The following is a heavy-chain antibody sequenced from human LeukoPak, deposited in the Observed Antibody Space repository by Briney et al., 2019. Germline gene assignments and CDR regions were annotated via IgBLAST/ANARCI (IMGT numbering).Heavy chain of an antibody. CDR1: GGSISSYY. J-gene: IGHJ6*03. CDR2: IYYSGST. V-gene: IGHV4-59*01. D-gene: IGHD6-13*01. Sequence: SETLSLTCTVSGGSISSYYWSWIRRPPGKGLEWIGYIYYSGSTNYNPSLKSRVTISVDTSKNQFSLKLSSVTAADTAVYYCARSRAAAGPYYYYMDVWGKGTTVTVSS. CDR3: ARSRAAAGPYYYYMDV.